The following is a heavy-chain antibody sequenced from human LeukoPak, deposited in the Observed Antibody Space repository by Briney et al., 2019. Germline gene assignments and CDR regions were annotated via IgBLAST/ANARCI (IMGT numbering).Heavy chain of an antibody. CDR2: IIPISGTA. CDR3: ARGRIAAAGPYDY. CDR1: GGTFSSYA. Sequence: GASVKVSCKASGGTFSSYAISWVRQAPGQGLEWMGRIIPISGTANYAQKFQGRVTITTDESTSTAYMELSSLRSEDTAVYYCARGRIAAAGPYDYWGQGTLVTVSS. J-gene: IGHJ4*02. D-gene: IGHD6-13*01. V-gene: IGHV1-69*05.